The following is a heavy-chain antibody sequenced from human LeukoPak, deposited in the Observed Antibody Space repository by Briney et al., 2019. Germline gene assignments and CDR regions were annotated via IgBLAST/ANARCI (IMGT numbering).Heavy chain of an antibody. CDR3: ARGGPEWPLDY. D-gene: IGHD3-16*01. CDR2: IWYDGSNK. Sequence: GGSLRLSCAASGFSLSSYGMLWVRQAPGKGLEWVAVIWYDGSNKYYADSVKGRFTISRDNSNNTLYLQMNSLRVEDTAVYYCARGGPEWPLDYWGQGTLVTVSS. CDR1: GFSLSSYG. J-gene: IGHJ4*02. V-gene: IGHV3-33*01.